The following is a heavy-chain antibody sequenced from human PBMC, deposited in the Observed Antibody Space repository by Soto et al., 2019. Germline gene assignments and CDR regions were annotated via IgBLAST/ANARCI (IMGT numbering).Heavy chain of an antibody. CDR1: GGSFSDYS. J-gene: IGHJ4*02. CDR2: INHSGST. V-gene: IGHV4-34*01. Sequence: SETLSLTCAVYGGSFSDYSWTWIRQPPGKGLEWIGEINHSGSTYYNPSLKSRVTISVDTSKNQISLKLSSVTAADTAVYYCARDRVTMVRGVIISLSYFDYWGQGTLVTVSS. CDR3: ARDRVTMVRGVIISLSYFDY. D-gene: IGHD3-10*01.